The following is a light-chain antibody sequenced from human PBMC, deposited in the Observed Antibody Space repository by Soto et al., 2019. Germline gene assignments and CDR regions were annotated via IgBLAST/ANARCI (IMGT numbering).Light chain of an antibody. V-gene: IGKV3-15*01. CDR3: QDYNSWPPFT. CDR2: GAS. CDR1: QSVSSY. J-gene: IGKJ4*01. Sequence: EIVLTQSPATLSLSPGERATLSCRASQSVSSYLVWYQQKPGQAPRLLIYGASTRATGVPARFSGSGSGTDFTLTISSLQSEDFAVYYCQDYNSWPPFTFGGGTKVDNK.